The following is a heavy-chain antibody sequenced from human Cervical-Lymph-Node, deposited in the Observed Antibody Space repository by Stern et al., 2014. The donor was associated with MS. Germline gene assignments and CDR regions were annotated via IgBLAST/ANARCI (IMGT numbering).Heavy chain of an antibody. Sequence: VQLVESGAEVKKPASAVKVSCKASGGSFSSYAFNWVRQAPGKGFEWMGGIIPILGTGNYAQKFQGRVTITADESINTVYLEVSGLRPEDTAVYYCARDQRHLGSGSFAFDIWGQGTMVTVSS. J-gene: IGHJ3*02. CDR3: ARDQRHLGSGSFAFDI. CDR2: IIPILGTG. CDR1: GGSFSSYA. D-gene: IGHD3-10*01. V-gene: IGHV1-69*01.